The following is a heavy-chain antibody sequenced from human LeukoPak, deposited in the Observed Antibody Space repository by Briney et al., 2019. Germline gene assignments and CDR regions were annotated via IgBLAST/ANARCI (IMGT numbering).Heavy chain of an antibody. CDR3: ARGSITIFGVVYQDWFDP. V-gene: IGHV1-8*01. Sequence: GASVKVSCKASGYTFTSYDINWVRQATGQGLEWMGWMNPNSGNTGYAQKFQGRVTMTRNTSISTAYMELSSLRSEDTAVYYCARGSITIFGVVYQDWFDPWGQGTLVTVSS. CDR1: GYTFTSYD. D-gene: IGHD3-3*01. CDR2: MNPNSGNT. J-gene: IGHJ5*02.